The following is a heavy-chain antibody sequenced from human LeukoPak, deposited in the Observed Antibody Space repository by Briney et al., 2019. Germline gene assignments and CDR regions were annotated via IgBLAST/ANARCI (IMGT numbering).Heavy chain of an antibody. CDR3: ARGKNIRFLEWVANYYYYMDV. CDR1: GGTFSSYA. V-gene: IGHV1-69*05. Sequence: ASVKVSCKASGGTFSSYAISWVRQAPGQGLEWMGGIIPIFGTANYAQKFQGRVTITRNTSISTAYMELSSLRSEDTAVYYCARGKNIRFLEWVANYYYYMDVWGKGTTVTVSS. D-gene: IGHD3-3*01. J-gene: IGHJ6*03. CDR2: IIPIFGTA.